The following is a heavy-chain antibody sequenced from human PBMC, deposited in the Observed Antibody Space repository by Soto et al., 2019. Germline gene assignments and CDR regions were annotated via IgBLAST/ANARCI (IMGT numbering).Heavy chain of an antibody. Sequence: EVQLLESGGGLVQPGGSLRLPCAASGFTFSSYAMSWVRQAPGKGLEWVSAIIGSGGSTYYADSVKGRFTISRDNSKNTLYLQMNSLRAEDTAVYYCAKRKTPSRWCSGGSCYSAGFDPWGQGTLVTVSS. CDR3: AKRKTPSRWCSGGSCYSAGFDP. V-gene: IGHV3-23*01. D-gene: IGHD2-15*01. CDR1: GFTFSSYA. J-gene: IGHJ5*02. CDR2: IIGSGGST.